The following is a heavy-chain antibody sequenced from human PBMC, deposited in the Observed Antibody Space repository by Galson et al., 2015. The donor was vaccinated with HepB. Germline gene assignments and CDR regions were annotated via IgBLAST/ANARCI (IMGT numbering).Heavy chain of an antibody. V-gene: IGHV3-73*01. D-gene: IGHD2-15*01. CDR1: GFTFSSSA. CDR2: IRSKANSYAT. J-gene: IGHJ4*02. Sequence: SLRLSCAAPGFTFSSSAMHWVRQASGKGLEWVGRIRSKANSYATAYAASVKGRLTISRDDSKNTAYLQMNSLKTEDTAVYYCTPGGSYFDYWGQGTLVTVSS. CDR3: TPGGSYFDY.